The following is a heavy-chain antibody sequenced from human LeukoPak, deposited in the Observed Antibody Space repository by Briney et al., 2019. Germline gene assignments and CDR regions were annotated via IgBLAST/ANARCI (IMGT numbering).Heavy chain of an antibody. CDR1: GGTFSSYT. Sequence: SVTVTCKASGGTFSSYTISWVRQPPGQGLEWMGRIIPILGIANYPQKFQRRVTITADKSPSTAYMELSSLRSEDTPVYYCARALNCSRTSCYYYYGMDVWGQGRTVTVSS. CDR2: IIPILGIA. V-gene: IGHV1-69*02. D-gene: IGHD2-2*01. CDR3: ARALNCSRTSCYYYYGMDV. J-gene: IGHJ6*01.